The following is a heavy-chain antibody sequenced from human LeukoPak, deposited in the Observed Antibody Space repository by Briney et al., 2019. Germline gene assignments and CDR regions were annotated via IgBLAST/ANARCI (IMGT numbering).Heavy chain of an antibody. D-gene: IGHD3-10*01. CDR2: ISGSGGST. Sequence: GGSLRLSCAASGFTFSSYVMSWVRQAPGKGLEWVSAISGSGGSTYYADSVKGRFTISRDNSKNTLYLQMNSLRAEDTAVYYCAKSAAYYYGSGSYYYFDYWGQGTLVTVSS. CDR3: AKSAAYYYGSGSYYYFDY. CDR1: GFTFSSYV. J-gene: IGHJ4*02. V-gene: IGHV3-23*01.